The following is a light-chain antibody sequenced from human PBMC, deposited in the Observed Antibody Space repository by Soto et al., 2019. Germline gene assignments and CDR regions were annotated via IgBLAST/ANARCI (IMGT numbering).Light chain of an antibody. V-gene: IGKV1-27*01. CDR1: LPISNY. Sequence: DIQMTQSPSSLSASVGDRVXXXXRASLPISNYLAWYEXKQGKXXNXXIYAASTLQAGVPSRFSGSGSGTDFTITISSLQPEDVEAYYCQKYNSAPLTFGGGTKVDNK. CDR3: QKYNSAPLT. CDR2: AAS. J-gene: IGKJ4*01.